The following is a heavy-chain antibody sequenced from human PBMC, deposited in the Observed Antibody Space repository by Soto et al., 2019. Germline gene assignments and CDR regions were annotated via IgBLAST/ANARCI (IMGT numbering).Heavy chain of an antibody. V-gene: IGHV3-33*01. Sequence: GGSLRLSCAASGFTFSSYGMHWVRQAPGKGLEWVAVIWYDGSNKYYADSVKGRFTISRDNSKNTLYLQMNSLRAEDTAVYYCARWPGPRYQLLYYYGMDVWGQGTTVTVSS. D-gene: IGHD2-2*01. CDR3: ARWPGPRYQLLYYYGMDV. CDR1: GFTFSSYG. J-gene: IGHJ6*02. CDR2: IWYDGSNK.